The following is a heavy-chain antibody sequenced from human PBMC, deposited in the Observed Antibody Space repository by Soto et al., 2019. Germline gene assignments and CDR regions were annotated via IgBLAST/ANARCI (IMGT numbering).Heavy chain of an antibody. Sequence: PSETLSLTCTVSGGSISSYYWSWIRQPPGKGLEWIGYIYYSGSTNYNPSLKSRVTISVDTSKNQFSLKLSSVTAADTAVDYCARMRNILTGYPVHFDYWGQGTLVTVSS. CDR2: IYYSGST. V-gene: IGHV4-59*01. D-gene: IGHD3-9*01. CDR3: ARMRNILTGYPVHFDY. CDR1: GGSISSYY. J-gene: IGHJ4*02.